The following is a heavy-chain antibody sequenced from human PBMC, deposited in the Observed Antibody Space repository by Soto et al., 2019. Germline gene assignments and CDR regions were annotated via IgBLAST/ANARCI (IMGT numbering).Heavy chain of an antibody. V-gene: IGHV4-34*01. CDR3: ASPNSSSWYFRSAFDI. CDR2: INHSGST. J-gene: IGHJ3*02. D-gene: IGHD6-13*01. Sequence: QVQLQQWGAGLLKPSETLSLTCAVHGGSFSGYYWSWIRQPPGKGLEWIGEINHSGSTNYNPSLKSRVTISVDTSKIQFSMTLSSVTAADTAVYYCASPNSSSWYFRSAFDIWGQGTMVTVSS. CDR1: GGSFSGYY.